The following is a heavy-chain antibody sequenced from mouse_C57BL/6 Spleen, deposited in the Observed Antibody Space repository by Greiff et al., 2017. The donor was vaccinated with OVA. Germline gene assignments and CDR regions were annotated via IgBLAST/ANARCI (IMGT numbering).Heavy chain of an antibody. CDR3: ARQGNWGALAY. J-gene: IGHJ3*01. CDR2: LWSDGST. Sequence: VQLVESGPGLVAPSQSLSITCTVSGFSLTSYGVHWVRQPPGKGLEWLVVLWSDGSTTYNSAHKSRLSISKDNSTSQVFLKINRRQTDDTAMYYCARQGNWGALAYWGQGTLGTVSA. CDR1: GFSLTSYG. D-gene: IGHD4-1*01. V-gene: IGHV2-6-1*01.